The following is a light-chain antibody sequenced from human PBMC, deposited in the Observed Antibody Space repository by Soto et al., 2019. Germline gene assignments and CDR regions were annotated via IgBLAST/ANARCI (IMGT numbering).Light chain of an antibody. J-gene: IGLJ1*01. CDR2: MND. CDR1: TSNILRNY. V-gene: IGLV1-47*01. Sequence: QSVLTQPPSASGNPGQRLTISCSGSTSNILRNYVYWYRQLPGTAPRLLISMNDQRPSGVPDRFSGSKSGTSASLAISGLRSEDEADYYCASWDDSLTVYVFGTGTKVTVL. CDR3: ASWDDSLTVYV.